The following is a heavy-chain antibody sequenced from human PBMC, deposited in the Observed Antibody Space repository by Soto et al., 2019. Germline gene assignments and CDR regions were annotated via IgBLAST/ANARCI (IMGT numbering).Heavy chain of an antibody. CDR1: GYTFTTSG. D-gene: IGHD1-7*01. V-gene: IGHV1-18*01. Sequence: QVQLVQSGAEVKKPGASLKVSCKASGYTFTTSGITWVRQAPGQGLEWMGWISANNGNTNYAQNVQGRVTMTTDTCTSTAYMELRSLRTDDTAVYYCARCGNWNYASDSWGQGTLVTVSS. CDR2: ISANNGNT. J-gene: IGHJ4*02. CDR3: ARCGNWNYASDS.